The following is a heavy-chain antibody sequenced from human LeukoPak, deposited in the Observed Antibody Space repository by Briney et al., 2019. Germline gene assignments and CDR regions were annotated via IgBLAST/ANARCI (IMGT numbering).Heavy chain of an antibody. CDR2: ISYDGSNK. Sequence: PGGSLRLSCAASGFTFSSYGMHWVRQAPGKGLEWVAVISYDGSNKYYADSVKGRFTISRDNSKNTLYLQMNSLRAEDTAVYYCARGGYGDYKTDYWGQGTLVTVSS. J-gene: IGHJ4*02. D-gene: IGHD4-17*01. V-gene: IGHV3-30*03. CDR1: GFTFSSYG. CDR3: ARGGYGDYKTDY.